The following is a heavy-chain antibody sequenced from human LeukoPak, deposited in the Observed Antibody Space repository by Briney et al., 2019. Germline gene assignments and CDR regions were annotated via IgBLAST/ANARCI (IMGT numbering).Heavy chain of an antibody. D-gene: IGHD3-22*01. J-gene: IGHJ4*02. CDR1: GFTFDDYA. V-gene: IGHV3-9*01. Sequence: TGGSLRLSCAASGFTFDDYAMPWVRQAPGKGLEWVSGISWNSGSIGYADSVKGRFTISRDNAKNSLYLQMNSLRAEDTALYYCAKAFYDSSGYYLYYFDYWGQGTLVTVSS. CDR2: ISWNSGSI. CDR3: AKAFYDSSGYYLYYFDY.